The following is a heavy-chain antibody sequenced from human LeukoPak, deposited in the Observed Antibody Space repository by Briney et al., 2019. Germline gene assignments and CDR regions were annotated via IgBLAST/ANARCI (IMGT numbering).Heavy chain of an antibody. V-gene: IGHV3-15*01. CDR2: IQSITDGGTT. J-gene: IGHJ4*02. D-gene: IGHD3-16*02. CDR3: TIDYDYAWGSYRLGY. CDR1: GFTFGDYA. Sequence: GGSLRLSCTASGFTFGDYAMSWVRQAPGKGLEWVGRIQSITDGGTTDYAAPVKGRFTISRDDSKNTLYLQLNSLKTEDTAMYYCTIDYDYAWGSYRLGYWGQGTLVTVSS.